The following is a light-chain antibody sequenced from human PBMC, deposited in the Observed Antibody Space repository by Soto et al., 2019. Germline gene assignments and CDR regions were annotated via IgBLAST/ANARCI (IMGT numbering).Light chain of an antibody. J-gene: IGKJ5*01. CDR3: QQRSNWRIT. V-gene: IGKV3-15*01. CDR1: QTVTSN. Sequence: EIVMTQSPATLSVSPGERATLSCRASQTVTSNLAWYQQKPGQAPRLLIYGTSTRATGVPVRFSGSGSGTEFTLTISSLEPEDFAVYYCQQRSNWRITFGQGTRLEI. CDR2: GTS.